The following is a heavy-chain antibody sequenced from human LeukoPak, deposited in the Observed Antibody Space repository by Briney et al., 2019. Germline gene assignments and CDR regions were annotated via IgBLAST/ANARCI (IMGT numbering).Heavy chain of an antibody. D-gene: IGHD6-19*01. V-gene: IGHV3-48*01. CDR1: GFTFSGYI. CDR2: IGTSGNTV. CDR3: ARDQWLDY. Sequence: GGSLRLSCAASGFTFSGYIMNWVRQAPGKGLEWISCIGTSGNTVYYADSGKGRFTVSRENATNSQSLQMNSLRAEDTAVYNCARDQWLDYWGQGTLVTVSS. J-gene: IGHJ4*02.